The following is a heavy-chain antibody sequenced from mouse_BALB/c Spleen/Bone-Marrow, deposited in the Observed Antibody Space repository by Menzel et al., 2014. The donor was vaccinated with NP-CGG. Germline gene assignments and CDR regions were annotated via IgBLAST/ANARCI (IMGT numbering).Heavy chain of an antibody. CDR3: ARTGTDWYFDV. J-gene: IGHJ1*01. CDR1: GYTFSSYW. CDR2: ILPGSGST. Sequence: VKLVESGAELMKPGASVKISCKATGYTFSSYWIEWVKQRPGHGLEWTGEILPGSGSTNYNEKFKGKATFTADTSSNTAYMQLSSLTSEDPAVYYCARTGTDWYFDVWGAGTTVTVSS. D-gene: IGHD4-1*01. V-gene: IGHV1-9*01.